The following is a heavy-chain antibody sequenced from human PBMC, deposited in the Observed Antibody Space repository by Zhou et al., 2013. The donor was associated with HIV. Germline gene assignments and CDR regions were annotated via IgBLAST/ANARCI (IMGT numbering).Heavy chain of an antibody. CDR2: IKSKTEGGTT. CDR3: TTPSHYGSGSSEIDY. CDR1: GFTFNNAW. J-gene: IGHJ4*02. V-gene: IGHV3-15*01. D-gene: IGHD3-10*01. Sequence: EVQLVESGGGLVKPGGSHRLSCAASGFTFNNAWMSWVRQAPGKGLEWVGRIKSKTEGGTTDYAAPVKGRFTISRDDSENTLYLQMNSLKTDDTAVYYCTTPSHYGSGSSEIDYWGQGTLV.